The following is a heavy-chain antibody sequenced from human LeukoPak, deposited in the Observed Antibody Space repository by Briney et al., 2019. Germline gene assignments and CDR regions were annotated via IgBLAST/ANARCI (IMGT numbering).Heavy chain of an antibody. CDR1: GGSVTSAIHY. D-gene: IGHD4-23*01. V-gene: IGHV4-39*01. Sequence: SETLSLTCTVSGGSVTSAIHYWAWIRQPPGKGLERIGSIHYSGSTYYSPSLKSRLTISGDTSKSQFSLKLTFVTAADTAVYYCTRHHDYGDKIDYWGQGTLVTVSS. J-gene: IGHJ4*02. CDR2: IHYSGST. CDR3: TRHHDYGDKIDY.